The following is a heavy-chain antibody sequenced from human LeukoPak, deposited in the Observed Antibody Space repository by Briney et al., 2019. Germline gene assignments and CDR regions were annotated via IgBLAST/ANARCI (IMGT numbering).Heavy chain of an antibody. J-gene: IGHJ4*02. CDR2: ISSVSSYI. CDR1: GFTFSSYI. D-gene: IGHD3-16*01. Sequence: GGSLRLSCAASGFTFSSYIMNWVRQAPGKGLEWVSSISSVSSYIYYADSVKGRFTISRDNAKNSLYLQMNSLRAEDTAVYYCARGSVGGGNYFDYWGQGTLVTVSS. V-gene: IGHV3-21*01. CDR3: ARGSVGGGNYFDY.